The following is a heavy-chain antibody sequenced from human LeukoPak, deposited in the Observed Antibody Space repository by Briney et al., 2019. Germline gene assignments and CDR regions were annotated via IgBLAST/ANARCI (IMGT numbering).Heavy chain of an antibody. Sequence: PSETLSLTCTVSGGSISSYYWSWIRQPAGKGLEWIGRIYTSGSTNYNPSLMSRVTISVDTSKNQFSLKLSSVTAADTAIYYCARHGAQNGIDPWGQGTLVTVSS. J-gene: IGHJ5*02. V-gene: IGHV4-4*07. D-gene: IGHD3-10*01. CDR3: ARHGAQNGIDP. CDR2: IYTSGST. CDR1: GGSISSYY.